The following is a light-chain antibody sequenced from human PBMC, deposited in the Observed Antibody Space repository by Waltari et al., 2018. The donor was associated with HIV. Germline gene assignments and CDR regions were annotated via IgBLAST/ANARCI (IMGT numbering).Light chain of an antibody. CDR1: QSVSNN. Sequence: EIVMTQSPATLSVSPGERATLSCRASQSVSNNLAWYQQKPGQAPRLLIYGASTRATGIPARFSGSGSGTGFTLTISSLQSEDFTFYYCQQYSTWYTFGQGTKLEI. V-gene: IGKV3-15*01. J-gene: IGKJ2*01. CDR3: QQYSTWYT. CDR2: GAS.